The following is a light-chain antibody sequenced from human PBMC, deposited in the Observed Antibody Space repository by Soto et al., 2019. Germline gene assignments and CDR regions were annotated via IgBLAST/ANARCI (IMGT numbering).Light chain of an antibody. CDR1: QDISSW. V-gene: IGKV1-12*01. CDR2: ATS. Sequence: DIQMTQSPSFVSASVGDRVTTTCRASQDISSWLVWYQQKPGKAPKLLIHATSGLQSGVPSRFSGSGSGTDFTLTISNLQSEDFATYYCQQANSFPLTFGGGTKVDIK. CDR3: QQANSFPLT. J-gene: IGKJ4*01.